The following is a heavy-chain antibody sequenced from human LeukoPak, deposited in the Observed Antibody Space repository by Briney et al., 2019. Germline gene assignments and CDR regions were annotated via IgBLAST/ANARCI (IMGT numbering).Heavy chain of an antibody. CDR1: GGSISSGSYY. V-gene: IGHV4-61*02. CDR3: ASEDRAVAGTFVLDY. CDR2: IYTSGST. J-gene: IGHJ4*02. Sequence: SETLSLTCTVSGGSISSGSYYWTWIRQPAGKGLEWIGRIYTSGSTNYNPSLKSRVTISVDTSKNQFSLKLSSVTAADTAVYYCASEDRAVAGTFVLDYWGQGTLVTVSS. D-gene: IGHD6-19*01.